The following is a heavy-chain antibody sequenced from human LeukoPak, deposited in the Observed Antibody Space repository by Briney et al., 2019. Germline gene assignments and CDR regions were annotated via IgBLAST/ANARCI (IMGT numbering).Heavy chain of an antibody. CDR3: ASGLGSEMATITDSVDH. CDR1: GGSISSSSYY. J-gene: IGHJ4*02. D-gene: IGHD5-24*01. Sequence: SETLSLTCTVSGGSISSSSYYWGWIRQPPGKGLEWIGSIYYSGSTYYNPSLKSRVTISVDTSKNQFSLRLSSVTAADTAVYYCASGLGSEMATITDSVDHWGQGTLVTVSS. CDR2: IYYSGST. V-gene: IGHV4-39*01.